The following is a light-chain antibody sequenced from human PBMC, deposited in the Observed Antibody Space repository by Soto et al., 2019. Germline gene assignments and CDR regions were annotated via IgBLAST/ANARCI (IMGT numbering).Light chain of an antibody. CDR3: SSYATMSTLV. CDR2: EVR. CDR1: SSDVGAYNS. V-gene: IGLV2-14*01. Sequence: QSALTQPASVSASPGQSITISCTGASSDVGAYNSVSWYQQRPGKAPKLMIYEVRHRPSGVSDRFSGSKSGNTASLTIYGLQTDAEADYYCSSYATMSTLVFGGGTKLTVL. J-gene: IGLJ3*02.